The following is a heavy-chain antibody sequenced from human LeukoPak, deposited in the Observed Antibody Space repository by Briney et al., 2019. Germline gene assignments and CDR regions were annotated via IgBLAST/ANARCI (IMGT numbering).Heavy chain of an antibody. CDR1: GFTFSSYG. J-gene: IGHJ6*02. D-gene: IGHD3-10*01. CDR2: ISYDGSNK. CDR3: AKVVIRRGPAYYYGMDV. Sequence: GGSLRLSCAASGFTFSSYGMHWVRQAPGKGLEWVAVISYDGSNKYCADSVKGRFTISRDNSRNTLYLQMNSLRAEDTAVYYCAKVVIRRGPAYYYGMDVWGQGTTVTVSS. V-gene: IGHV3-30*18.